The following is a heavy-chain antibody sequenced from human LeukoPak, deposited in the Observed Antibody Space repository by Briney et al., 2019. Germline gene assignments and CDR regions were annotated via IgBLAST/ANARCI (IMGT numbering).Heavy chain of an antibody. Sequence: GGSLRLSCAASGFAFRTSWMHWVRQAPGKGLVWVSLIKNDGITTTYADSVKGRFTISRDNAMNTVFLQMNSLRAEDTAVYYCVRDVGYSAYDWGQGTLVTVSS. CDR2: IKNDGITT. V-gene: IGHV3-74*01. D-gene: IGHD5-12*01. J-gene: IGHJ4*02. CDR1: GFAFRTSW. CDR3: VRDVGYSAYD.